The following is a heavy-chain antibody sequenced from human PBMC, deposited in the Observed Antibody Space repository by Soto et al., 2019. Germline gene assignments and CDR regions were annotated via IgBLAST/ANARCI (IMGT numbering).Heavy chain of an antibody. CDR3: AKDRLGGSVSLNWVDP. V-gene: IGHV3-23*01. D-gene: IGHD3-10*01. J-gene: IGHJ5*02. CDR1: GFTFSSYA. Sequence: GGSLRLSCAASGFTFSSYAMSWVRQAPGKGLEWVSAISGSGGSTYYADSVKGRFTISRDNSKNTLYLQMNSLRAEDTAVYYCAKDRLGGSVSLNWVDPWGQGTLVTVSS. CDR2: ISGSGGST.